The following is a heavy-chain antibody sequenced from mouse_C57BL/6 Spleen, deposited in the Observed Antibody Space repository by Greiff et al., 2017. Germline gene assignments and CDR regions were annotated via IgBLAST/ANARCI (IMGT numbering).Heavy chain of an antibody. CDR3: ARWPYGSSPFDY. CDR2: IYPGDGDT. CDR1: GYAFSSYW. D-gene: IGHD1-1*01. J-gene: IGHJ2*01. V-gene: IGHV1-80*01. Sequence: QVQLQQSGAELVKPGASVKISCKASGYAFSSYWMNWVKQRPGKGLEWIGQIYPGDGDTNYNGKFKGKATLTADKSSSTAYMQRSRLTSEDSAVYFCARWPYGSSPFDYWGQGTTLTVSS.